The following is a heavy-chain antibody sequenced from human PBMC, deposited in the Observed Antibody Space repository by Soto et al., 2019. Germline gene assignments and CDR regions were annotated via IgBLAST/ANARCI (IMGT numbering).Heavy chain of an antibody. Sequence: EVQLLESGGGLVQPGGSLRLSCAASGFTFSSYAMSWVRQAPGKGLEWVSAISGSGGSTYYADSVKGRFTISRDNSKNTLYLQMNSLRAEDTAVHYCAKDGEYSSSLGALWGQGTLVTVSS. CDR1: GFTFSSYA. D-gene: IGHD6-6*01. V-gene: IGHV3-23*01. J-gene: IGHJ4*02. CDR2: ISGSGGST. CDR3: AKDGEYSSSLGAL.